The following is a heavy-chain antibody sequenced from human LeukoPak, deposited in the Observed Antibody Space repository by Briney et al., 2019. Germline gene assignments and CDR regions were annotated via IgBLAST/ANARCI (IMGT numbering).Heavy chain of an antibody. J-gene: IGHJ4*02. Sequence: SETLSLTCTVSGGSISSHYWSWIRQPPGKGLEWIGYIYYSGSTNYNPSLKSRVTISVDTSKNQFSLKLSSVTAADTAVYYWARGAALDYWGQGTLVTVSS. CDR3: ARGAALDY. CDR1: GGSISSHY. V-gene: IGHV4-59*11. D-gene: IGHD3-16*01. CDR2: IYYSGST.